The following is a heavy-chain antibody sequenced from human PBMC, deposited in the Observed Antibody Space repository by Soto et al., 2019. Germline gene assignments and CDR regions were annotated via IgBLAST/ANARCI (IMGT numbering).Heavy chain of an antibody. Sequence: PGGSLRLSCAASGFTFSSYWMSWVRQAPGKGLEWVANIKQDGSEKYYVDSVKGRFTISRDNAKNSLYLQMNSLRAEDTAVYYCARDIVATNDAFDIWGQGTMVTVSS. CDR2: IKQDGSEK. CDR3: ARDIVATNDAFDI. CDR1: GFTFSSYW. D-gene: IGHD5-12*01. J-gene: IGHJ3*02. V-gene: IGHV3-7*04.